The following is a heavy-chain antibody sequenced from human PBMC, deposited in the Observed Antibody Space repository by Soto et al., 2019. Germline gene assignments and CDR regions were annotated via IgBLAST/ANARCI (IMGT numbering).Heavy chain of an antibody. Sequence: QIQLHESGPGLVKPSQTLSLTCTVSGGSIRSGDYYWSWIRQTPERGLEWCGYVHYSGNTFYNPSLKSRATISLDTSRNQFSLNLSSVTAADSAVYYCAREIMAADHFDYWGQGALATVSS. D-gene: IGHD6-13*01. CDR1: GGSIRSGDYY. V-gene: IGHV4-30-4*01. J-gene: IGHJ4*02. CDR2: VHYSGNT. CDR3: AREIMAADHFDY.